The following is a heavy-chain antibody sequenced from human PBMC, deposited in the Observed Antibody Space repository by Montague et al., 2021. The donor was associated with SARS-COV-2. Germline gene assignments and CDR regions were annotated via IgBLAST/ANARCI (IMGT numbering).Heavy chain of an antibody. D-gene: IGHD1-26*01. CDR2: TYYRSKWNN. CDR1: GDSVCRKSAA. CDR3: ARTSASSDY. V-gene: IGHV6-1*01. Sequence: CAISGDSVCRKSAARDWNRQSPSQGPELLGRTYYRSKWNNDYAVSVKSRITINPDTSKNQISLQLNSVTPEDTAVYYCARTSASSDYWGQGTLVTVSS. J-gene: IGHJ4*02.